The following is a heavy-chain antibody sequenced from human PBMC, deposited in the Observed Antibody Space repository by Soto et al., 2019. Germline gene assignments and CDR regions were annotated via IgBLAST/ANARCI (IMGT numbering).Heavy chain of an antibody. J-gene: IGHJ5*02. CDR1: GGSISSGGYY. CDR3: ARDGGYCSSTSCYPINWFDP. D-gene: IGHD2-2*03. V-gene: IGHV4-31*03. CDR2: IYYSGST. Sequence: SETLSLTCTVSGGSISSGGYYWSWIRQHPGKGLEWIGYIYYSGSTYYNPSLKSRVTISVDTSKNQFSLKLSSVTAADTAVYYCARDGGYCSSTSCYPINWFDPWGQGTLVTGSS.